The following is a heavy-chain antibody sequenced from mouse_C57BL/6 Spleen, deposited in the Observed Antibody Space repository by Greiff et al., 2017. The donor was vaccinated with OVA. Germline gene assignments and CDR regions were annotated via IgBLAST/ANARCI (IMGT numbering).Heavy chain of an antibody. Sequence: QVQLQQPGAALVKSGASVKLSCKASGYTFTSSWLHWVKQRPGRGLEWIGRIDPYSGCTKNNEKFKSKATLTLDKPSSTAYMQLSSLTSEDSAVYYCARGTVVARFYAMDYWGQGTSVTVSS. CDR2: IDPYSGCT. J-gene: IGHJ4*01. CDR1: GYTFTSSW. CDR3: ARGTVVARFYAMDY. D-gene: IGHD1-1*01. V-gene: IGHV1-72*01.